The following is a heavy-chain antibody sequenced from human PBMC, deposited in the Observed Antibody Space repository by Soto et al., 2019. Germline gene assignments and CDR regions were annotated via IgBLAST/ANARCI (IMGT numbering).Heavy chain of an antibody. Sequence: PSETLSLTCTVSGGSISSSSYYWGWIRQPPGKGLEWIGSIYYSGSTYYNPSLKSRVTISVDTSKNQFSLKLSSVTAADTAVYYCARGQRFITPFAPWGQGTLVTVSS. J-gene: IGHJ5*02. CDR2: IYYSGST. V-gene: IGHV4-39*01. D-gene: IGHD3-22*01. CDR1: GGSISSSSYY. CDR3: ARGQRFITPFAP.